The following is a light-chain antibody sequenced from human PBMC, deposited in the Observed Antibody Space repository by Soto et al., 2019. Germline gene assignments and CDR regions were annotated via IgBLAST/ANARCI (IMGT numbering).Light chain of an antibody. Sequence: QSVLTQAPSASGTPGQRVTISCSGSSSNIGSDFVSWYQQLPGTAPKLLIYHNYQRPSGVPDRFSGSQSGTSASLAISDLQSEDEADYYCSAWHDSVSSYVFGAGTKLTVL. CDR3: SAWHDSVSSYV. CDR2: HNY. V-gene: IGLV1-47*01. J-gene: IGLJ1*01. CDR1: SSNIGSDF.